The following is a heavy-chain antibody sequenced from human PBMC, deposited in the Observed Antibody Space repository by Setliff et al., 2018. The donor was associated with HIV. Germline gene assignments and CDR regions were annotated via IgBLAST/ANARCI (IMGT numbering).Heavy chain of an antibody. Sequence: SVKVSCKASADTFSSYAISWVRQAPGQGLEWMGGIIPILGTANYAQVRDRVTMTRNTSISTAYMELSSLKSEDTAVYYCARPGNWGDRSMNYWGQGTLVTVSS. D-gene: IGHD3-10*01. V-gene: IGHV1-69*10. J-gene: IGHJ4*02. CDR1: ADTFSSYA. CDR3: ARPGNWGDRSMNY. CDR2: IIPILGTA.